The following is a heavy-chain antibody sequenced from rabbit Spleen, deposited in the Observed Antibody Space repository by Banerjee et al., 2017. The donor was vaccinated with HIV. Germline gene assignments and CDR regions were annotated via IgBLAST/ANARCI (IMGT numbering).Heavy chain of an antibody. D-gene: IGHD6-1*01. Sequence: QSLEESGGGLVKPEGSLTLTCKASGFSFSDRDVMCWVRQAPGKGLEWIACINTATGKPVYATWAKGRFTISTTSSTTVTLQMTSLTAADTATYFCARDGSDAGYGYVLEYFNLWGQGTLVTVS. V-gene: IGHV1S40*01. CDR2: INTATGKP. J-gene: IGHJ4*01. CDR1: GFSFSDRDV. CDR3: ARDGSDAGYGYVLEYFNL.